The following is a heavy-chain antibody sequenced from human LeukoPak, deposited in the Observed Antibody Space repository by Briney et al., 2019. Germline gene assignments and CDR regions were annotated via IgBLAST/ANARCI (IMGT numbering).Heavy chain of an antibody. CDR3: ARGYYDILTGYSLDY. V-gene: IGHV4-34*01. D-gene: IGHD3-9*01. Sequence: PSETLSLTCAVYGGSFSGYYWSWIRQPPGKGLEWIGEINHSGSTNYSPSLTSRVTISVDTSKNQFSLKLSSVTAADTAVYYCARGYYDILTGYSLDYWGQGTLVTVSS. J-gene: IGHJ4*02. CDR2: INHSGST. CDR1: GGSFSGYY.